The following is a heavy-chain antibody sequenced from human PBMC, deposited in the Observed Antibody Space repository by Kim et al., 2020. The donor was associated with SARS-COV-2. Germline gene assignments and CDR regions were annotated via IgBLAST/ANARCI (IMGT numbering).Heavy chain of an antibody. Sequence: YADSVKGRFTISRDNSKNSLYLQMNSLRTEDTALYYCAKAQWFGELAIDYWGQGTLVTVSS. V-gene: IGHV3-43*01. CDR3: AKAQWFGELAIDY. D-gene: IGHD3-10*01. J-gene: IGHJ4*02.